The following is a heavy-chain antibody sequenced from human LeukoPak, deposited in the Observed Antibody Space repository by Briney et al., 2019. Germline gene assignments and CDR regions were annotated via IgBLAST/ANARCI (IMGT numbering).Heavy chain of an antibody. CDR1: GGSLRTFS. V-gene: IGHV4-59*08. CDR3: ARLDTEAPYYYGMDV. CDR2: VYHIGST. Sequence: SETLSLTCTVSGGSLRTFSWSWVRQSPGRGLEWIGHVYHIGSTNYNPSLKSRLTISMDTSKNKSSLKLSCVTAADTAVYYCARLDTEAPYYYGMDVWGQGATVIASS. D-gene: IGHD3-9*01. J-gene: IGHJ6*02.